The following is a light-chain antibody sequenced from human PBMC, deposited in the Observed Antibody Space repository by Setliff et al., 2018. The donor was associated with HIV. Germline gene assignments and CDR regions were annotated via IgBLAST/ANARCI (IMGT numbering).Light chain of an antibody. CDR1: SSDIGGYKY. CDR2: DVD. Sequence: SVLAQPRSVSGSPGQSVTISCTGSSSDIGGYKYVSWYQQRPGKAPKLLIYDVDRRPSGVPDRLSGSKSGNTASLTISGLHVEDEADYYCCSYAGSNSLVFGGGTQLTVL. V-gene: IGLV2-11*01. J-gene: IGLJ2*01. CDR3: CSYAGSNSLV.